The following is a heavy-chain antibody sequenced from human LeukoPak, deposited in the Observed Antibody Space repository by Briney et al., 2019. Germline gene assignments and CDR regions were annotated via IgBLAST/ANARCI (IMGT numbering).Heavy chain of an antibody. D-gene: IGHD3-3*01. Sequence: PSETLSLTCTVSGGSISSYYWSWIRQPPGKGLEWTGYISYSGSTNYNPSLQSRVTISIDTSKNQFSLKLNSVTAADTAVYYCARVNYDFWSGYLTTYFDSWGQGALVTVSS. V-gene: IGHV4-59*01. CDR3: ARVNYDFWSGYLTTYFDS. J-gene: IGHJ4*02. CDR1: GGSISSYY. CDR2: ISYSGST.